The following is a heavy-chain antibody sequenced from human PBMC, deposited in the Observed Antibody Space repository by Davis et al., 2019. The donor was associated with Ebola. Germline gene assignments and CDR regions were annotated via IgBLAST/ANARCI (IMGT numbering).Heavy chain of an antibody. D-gene: IGHD7-27*01. Sequence: GESLKISCAASGFTFSTKTMSWVRQAPGKGLEWVARIRGSGGSTTYADSVQGRFTLSRDNSKNTLYLHMNSLRVEDTAIYYCAIIGGWGTPFGDWGQGTLVTVSS. CDR1: GFTFSTKT. J-gene: IGHJ1*01. V-gene: IGHV3-23*01. CDR2: IRGSGGST. CDR3: AIIGGWGTPFGD.